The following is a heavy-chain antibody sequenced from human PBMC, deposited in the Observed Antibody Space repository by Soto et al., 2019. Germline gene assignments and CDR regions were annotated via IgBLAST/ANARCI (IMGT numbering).Heavy chain of an antibody. V-gene: IGHV3-23*01. CDR2: ITSSGGRT. D-gene: IGHD3-16*01. Sequence: EVHLLGSGGGLVQPRGSLRISCTASGFTFSSYAMTWVRQAPGRGLEGVSGITSSGGRTYYADSVKGRFTISRDNSKSTLYLQMNSLRAEDTAVYYCAKDTRYSDYVRWFDSWGQGTLVTVSS. CDR3: AKDTRYSDYVRWFDS. J-gene: IGHJ5*01. CDR1: GFTFSSYA.